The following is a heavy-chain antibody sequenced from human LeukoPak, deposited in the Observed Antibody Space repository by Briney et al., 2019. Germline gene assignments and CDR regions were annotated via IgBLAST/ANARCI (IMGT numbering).Heavy chain of an antibody. Sequence: QPSETLSLTCTVSGGSISSYYWSWIRQPPGKGLEWIGYIYYSGSTNYNPSLKSRVTIPVDTSKNQFSLKLSSVTAADTAVYYCARGGSSSWYRGPPPLRAFDIWGQGTMVTVSS. D-gene: IGHD6-13*01. V-gene: IGHV4-59*01. CDR3: ARGGSSSWYRGPPPLRAFDI. CDR2: IYYSGST. CDR1: GGSISSYY. J-gene: IGHJ3*02.